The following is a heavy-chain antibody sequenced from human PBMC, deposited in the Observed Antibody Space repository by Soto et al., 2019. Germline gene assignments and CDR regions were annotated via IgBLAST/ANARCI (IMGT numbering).Heavy chain of an antibody. CDR3: AKGEGDGYNGDPNWFDP. Sequence: EVQLLESGGGLVQPGGSLRLSCAASGFTFSSYAMSWVRQAPGKGLEWVSAISGSGGSTYYADSVKGRFTISRDNSKNTLYLQMNSLRAEDTAVYYCAKGEGDGYNGDPNWFDPWGQGTLVTVSS. J-gene: IGHJ5*02. D-gene: IGHD5-12*01. V-gene: IGHV3-23*01. CDR2: ISGSGGST. CDR1: GFTFSSYA.